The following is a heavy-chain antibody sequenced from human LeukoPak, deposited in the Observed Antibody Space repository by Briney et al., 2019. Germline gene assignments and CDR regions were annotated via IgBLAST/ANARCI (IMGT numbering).Heavy chain of an antibody. CDR3: ARLRMGATGAFDI. Sequence: PSETLSLTCTVSGGSISSGSYYWSWIRPPAGKGLEWIGRIYTSGSTNYNPSLKSRVTISVDTSKNQFSLKLSSVTAADTAVYYCARLRMGATGAFDIWGQGTMVTVSS. CDR2: IYTSGST. D-gene: IGHD1-26*01. CDR1: GGSISSGSYY. J-gene: IGHJ3*02. V-gene: IGHV4-61*02.